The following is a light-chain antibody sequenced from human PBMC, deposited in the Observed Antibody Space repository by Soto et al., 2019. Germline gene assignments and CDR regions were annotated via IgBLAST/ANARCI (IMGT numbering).Light chain of an antibody. CDR2: GAS. J-gene: IGKJ5*01. Sequence: VLTQSPGTLSLSPGESATLSCRASQTVSITYLTWYQQKPGQAPRLLIFGASKRTTGIPDRFSGSGSGRDFTLTISGLKPEDFAVYYCQQYGSSPLISFGQGTRLEIK. CDR3: QQYGSSPLIS. CDR1: QTVSITY. V-gene: IGKV3-20*01.